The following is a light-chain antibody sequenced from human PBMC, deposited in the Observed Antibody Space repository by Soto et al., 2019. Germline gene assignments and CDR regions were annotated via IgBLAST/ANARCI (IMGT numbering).Light chain of an antibody. J-gene: IGKJ1*01. CDR3: QQYNNYST. CDR2: DAS. V-gene: IGKV1-5*01. Sequence: DIQMTQSPSPLSASVGDRVTITCRSSQSIRDWLAWFQLKPGKAPKILISDASSLESGVPSRFSGSGSGTEFTLTISSLQPDDFATYYCQQYNNYSTFGQGTKVDIK. CDR1: QSIRDW.